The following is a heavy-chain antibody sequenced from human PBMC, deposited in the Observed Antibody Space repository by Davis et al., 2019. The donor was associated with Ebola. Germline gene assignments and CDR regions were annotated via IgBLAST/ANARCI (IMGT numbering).Heavy chain of an antibody. V-gene: IGHV4-59*01. CDR1: GGSISSYY. CDR2: IYYSGST. D-gene: IGHD2-2*02. CDR3: ARVLEYCISNRCYNYDYNGMDV. Sequence: PGGSLRLSCTVSGGSISSYYWSWIRQPPGQGLEWIGYIYYSGSTNYNPSLKSRVTISVDTSKTQFSLKLSSVTAADTAVYYCARVLEYCISNRCYNYDYNGMDVWGQGTTVTVSS. J-gene: IGHJ6*02.